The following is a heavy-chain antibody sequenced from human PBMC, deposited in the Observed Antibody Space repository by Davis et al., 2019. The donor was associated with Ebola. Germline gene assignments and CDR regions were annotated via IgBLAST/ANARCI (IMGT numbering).Heavy chain of an antibody. J-gene: IGHJ4*02. V-gene: IGHV3-49*03. CDR3: TREGAFKGWYFDY. D-gene: IGHD2-15*01. Sequence: PGGSLRLSCTASGFTFGDYAMSWFRQAPGKGLEWVGFIRSKAYGGTTEYAASVKGRFTISRDDSKSSAYLQMNSLKTEDTAVYYCTREGAFKGWYFDYWGQGTLVTVSS. CDR1: GFTFGDYA. CDR2: IRSKAYGGTT.